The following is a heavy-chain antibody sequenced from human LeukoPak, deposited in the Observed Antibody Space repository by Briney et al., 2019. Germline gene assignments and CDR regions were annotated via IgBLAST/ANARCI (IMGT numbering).Heavy chain of an antibody. V-gene: IGHV1-2*02. CDR2: INPNSGGT. CDR1: GYTFTGYY. CDR3: AATIFGVVILSDYIRFDP. J-gene: IGHJ5*02. D-gene: IGHD3-3*01. Sequence: ASVKVSCKASGYTFTGYYMHWVRQAPGQGLEWMGWINPNSGGTYYAQKFQGRVSMTRDTSISTAYMELSSLRSEDTAVYYCAATIFGVVILSDYIRFDPWGQGTLVTVSS.